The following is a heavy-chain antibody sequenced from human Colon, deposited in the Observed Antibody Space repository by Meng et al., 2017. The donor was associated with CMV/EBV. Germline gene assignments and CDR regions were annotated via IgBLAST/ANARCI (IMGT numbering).Heavy chain of an antibody. CDR1: GFPLSNTS. CDR3: AFRTSAGNYFYYGLDV. V-gene: IGHV3-23*01. J-gene: IGHJ6*02. CDR2: ISGNGLTT. Sequence: AGSLSLSCAVSGFPLSNTSMTWVRQAPGKGLECVSSISGNGLTTYYADSVRGRFTISRDNSKNTLYLEVSSLTAEDTAVYFCAFRTSAGNYFYYGLDVWGQGTTVTVSS. D-gene: IGHD1-14*01.